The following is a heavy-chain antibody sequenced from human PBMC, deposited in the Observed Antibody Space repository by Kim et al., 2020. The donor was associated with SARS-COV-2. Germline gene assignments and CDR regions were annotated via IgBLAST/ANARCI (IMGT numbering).Heavy chain of an antibody. Sequence: RKFQGRVTITGDESTSTAYMELSSLRAEDTAVYYCARSSRGSGSYAHFDYWGQGTLVTVSS. CDR3: ARSSRGSGSYAHFDY. D-gene: IGHD3-10*01. V-gene: IGHV1-69*01. J-gene: IGHJ4*02.